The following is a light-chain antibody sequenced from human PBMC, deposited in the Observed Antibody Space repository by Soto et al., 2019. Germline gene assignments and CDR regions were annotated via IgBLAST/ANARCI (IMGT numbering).Light chain of an antibody. CDR2: SAS. Sequence: IQMTQSPSSLSASVVDRVTITFLASQSISNYLNWYQQKPGKAPKLLIYSASSLQSGVPSRFSGSGSGTDFTLTISSLQPEDFATYYCQQSYSTLSITFGQGTRLEIK. CDR1: QSISNY. J-gene: IGKJ5*01. CDR3: QQSYSTLSIT. V-gene: IGKV1-39*01.